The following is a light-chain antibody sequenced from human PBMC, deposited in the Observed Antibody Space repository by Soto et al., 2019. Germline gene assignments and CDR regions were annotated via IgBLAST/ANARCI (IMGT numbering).Light chain of an antibody. CDR3: QQYGSSPPVT. J-gene: IGKJ5*01. Sequence: EIVLTQSPGTLSLSPGERPTLSCRASPSVISSYLAWYQQKPGQAPRLLLYGAFGRATGIPDRFSGSGSGTDFTLTISRLEPEDFAVYYCQQYGSSPPVTFGQGTRLEIK. CDR1: PSVISSY. CDR2: GAF. V-gene: IGKV3-20*01.